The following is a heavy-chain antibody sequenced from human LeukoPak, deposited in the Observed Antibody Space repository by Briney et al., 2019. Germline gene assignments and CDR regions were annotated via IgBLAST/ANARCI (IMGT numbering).Heavy chain of an antibody. Sequence: GGSLRLSCAASGFTFSSYWMHWVRQTPGKGLVWVSRISPDGSSTSYADSVKGRFTMSRDNAKNTLYLQMNSLRAEDTAVYYCAKGKTGTTSEFDYWGQGTLVTVSS. CDR2: ISPDGSST. CDR1: GFTFSSYW. V-gene: IGHV3-74*01. J-gene: IGHJ4*02. CDR3: AKGKTGTTSEFDY. D-gene: IGHD1-1*01.